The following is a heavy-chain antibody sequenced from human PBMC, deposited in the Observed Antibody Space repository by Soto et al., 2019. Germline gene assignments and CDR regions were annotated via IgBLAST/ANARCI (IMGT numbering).Heavy chain of an antibody. CDR1: RYTFTSHG. V-gene: IGHV1-18*01. J-gene: IGHJ3*01. CDR3: ARLLTEGATFREDAFDL. Sequence: QLQLVQSGGGVKTPGASVKVSCTTSRYTFTSHGIAWVRQAPGQGLEWMGWISTFNGKTDYSQKFPGRVTMPADTITSTVGMGLGSLRSDDTAVYFCARLLTEGATFREDAFDLWGQGTKVTVSS. CDR2: ISTFNGKT. D-gene: IGHD3-9*01.